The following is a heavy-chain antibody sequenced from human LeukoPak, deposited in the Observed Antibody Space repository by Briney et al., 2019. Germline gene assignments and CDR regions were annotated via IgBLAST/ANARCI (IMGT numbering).Heavy chain of an antibody. V-gene: IGHV1-18*01. J-gene: IGHJ6*02. Sequence: ASVKVSCKASGYTFTSYGISWVRQAPGQGLEWMGWISAYNGNTNYAQKLQGRVTMTTDTSTSTAYMELRSLRSDDTTVYYCARDPPRIVVVVAATNYYGMDVWGQGTTVTVSS. D-gene: IGHD2-15*01. CDR1: GYTFTSYG. CDR3: ARDPPRIVVVVAATNYYGMDV. CDR2: ISAYNGNT.